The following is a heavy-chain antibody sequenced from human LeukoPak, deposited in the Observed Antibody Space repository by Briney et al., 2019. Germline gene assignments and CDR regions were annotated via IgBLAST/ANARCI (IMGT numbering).Heavy chain of an antibody. CDR1: GYTLTELS. Sequence: ASVKVSCKVSGYTLTELSMHWVRQAPGKGLEWMGGFDPEDGETIYAQKFQGRVTMTEDTSTDTAYMELSSLRSEDTAVYYCATDSDGSGSAYYWGQGTLVTVSS. J-gene: IGHJ4*02. D-gene: IGHD3-22*01. CDR2: FDPEDGET. CDR3: ATDSDGSGSAYY. V-gene: IGHV1-24*01.